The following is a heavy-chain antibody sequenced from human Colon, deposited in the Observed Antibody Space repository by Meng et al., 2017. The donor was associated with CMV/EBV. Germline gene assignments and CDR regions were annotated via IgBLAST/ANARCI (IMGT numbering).Heavy chain of an antibody. CDR1: GGSFSSYC. Sequence: CAVYGGSFSSYCWSWIRQPPGQGLEWIGEIHHSGSTNYNPSLKSRVTISVDTSKNQFSLKLTSVTAADTAVYYCARGGGLAVTSFDYWGQGTLVTVSS. V-gene: IGHV4-34*01. D-gene: IGHD4-23*01. CDR3: ARGGGLAVTSFDY. J-gene: IGHJ4*02. CDR2: IHHSGST.